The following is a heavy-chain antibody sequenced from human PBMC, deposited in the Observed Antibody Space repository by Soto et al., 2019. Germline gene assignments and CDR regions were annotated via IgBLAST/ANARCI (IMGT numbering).Heavy chain of an antibody. D-gene: IGHD6-13*01. J-gene: IGHJ4*02. CDR1: GVSISDYY. Sequence: SETLSLTCTVSGVSISDYYWGWIRQSAGKGLEWIGYFYLTGSTIYNPSLESRVTISVDTSMNQFSLKVTSVTAADTAVYYCVRHLYAAAAGAFDYWGQGTLVTVSS. CDR2: FYLTGST. V-gene: IGHV4-59*08. CDR3: VRHLYAAAAGAFDY.